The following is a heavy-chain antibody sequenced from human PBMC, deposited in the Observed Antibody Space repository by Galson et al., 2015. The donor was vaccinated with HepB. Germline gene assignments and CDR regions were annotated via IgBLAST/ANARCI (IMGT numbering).Heavy chain of an antibody. J-gene: IGHJ4*02. D-gene: IGHD1/OR15-1a*01. CDR2: IYSTGTT. CDR3: ARNNYFDY. V-gene: IGHV4-4*07. Sequence: CTVSGGPISGYYWSWIRQSAEKGLEWIGRIYSTGTTNYNPSLNNRVSMSIETSRNKFSLKLNSVTAADTAVYYCARNNYFDYWGQGTLVTVSS. CDR1: GGPISGYY.